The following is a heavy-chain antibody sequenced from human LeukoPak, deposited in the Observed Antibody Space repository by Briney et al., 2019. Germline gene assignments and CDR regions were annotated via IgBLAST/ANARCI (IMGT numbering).Heavy chain of an antibody. J-gene: IGHJ6*03. V-gene: IGHV3-23*01. CDR2: ISGSGGST. CDR3: AKSGYYYYMDV. CDR1: GFTFSSYW. Sequence: PGGSLRLSCAASGFTFSSYWMHWVRQAPGKGLEWVSGISGSGGSTYYADSVKGRFTISRDNSKNTLYLQMKSLRVDDTAVYYCAKSGYYYYMDVWGKGTTVTVSS.